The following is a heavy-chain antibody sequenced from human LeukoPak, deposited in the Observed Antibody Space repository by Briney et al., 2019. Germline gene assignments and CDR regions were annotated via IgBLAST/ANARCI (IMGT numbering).Heavy chain of an antibody. CDR3: AKPARTDYVDY. D-gene: IGHD1-14*01. V-gene: IGHV3-21*04. Sequence: PGGSLRLSCAASGFTFSDYSMSWVRQAPGKGLEWVASISSSSPYIYYTDSVRGRFTISRDNAKNSLYLQMNSLRAEDTAVYYCAKPARTDYVDYWGQGTLVTVST. CDR2: ISSSSPYI. CDR1: GFTFSDYS. J-gene: IGHJ4*02.